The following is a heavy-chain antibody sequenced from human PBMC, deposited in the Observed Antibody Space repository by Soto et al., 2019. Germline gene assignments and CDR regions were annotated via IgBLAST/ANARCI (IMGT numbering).Heavy chain of an antibody. Sequence: GGSLRLSCVVSGFSLSGFWMIWVRQAPGKGLEWVANIKEDGTQTYYVDSVKGRFTISRDNAKNSLFLQMNSLRVEDTAVYYCVRDYFGPGPYWGQGTLVTVSS. J-gene: IGHJ4*01. D-gene: IGHD3-10*01. CDR1: GFSLSGFW. V-gene: IGHV3-7*04. CDR3: VRDYFGPGPY. CDR2: IKEDGTQT.